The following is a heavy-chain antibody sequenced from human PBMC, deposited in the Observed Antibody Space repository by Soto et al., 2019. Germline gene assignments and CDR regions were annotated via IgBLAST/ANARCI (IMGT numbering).Heavy chain of an antibody. D-gene: IGHD3-10*01. CDR2: IYYSGST. V-gene: IGHV4-59*08. Sequence: SEPLSVTCTVAGGSISSYYWSWIRQPPGKGLEWIGYIYYSGSTNYNPSLKSRVTISVDTSKNQFSLKLNSMTAADTAVYYCARHNYGSGSTYFDYWGQGTLVPVSS. CDR3: ARHNYGSGSTYFDY. J-gene: IGHJ4*02. CDR1: GGSISSYY.